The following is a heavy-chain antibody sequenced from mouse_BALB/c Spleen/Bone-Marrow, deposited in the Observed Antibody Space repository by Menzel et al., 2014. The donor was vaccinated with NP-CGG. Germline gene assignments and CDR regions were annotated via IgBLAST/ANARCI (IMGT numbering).Heavy chain of an antibody. Sequence: DVHLVESGAELVKPGASVKLSCTASGFNIKDTYMHWVKRRPEQGLEWIGRIDPANGNTKYDPKFQSKATITADTSSNTAYLQLSSLTSEDTAVYYCAVYDYEGFAYWGQGTLVTVSA. CDR3: AVYDYEGFAY. CDR1: GFNIKDTY. CDR2: IDPANGNT. D-gene: IGHD2-4*01. J-gene: IGHJ3*01. V-gene: IGHV14-3*02.